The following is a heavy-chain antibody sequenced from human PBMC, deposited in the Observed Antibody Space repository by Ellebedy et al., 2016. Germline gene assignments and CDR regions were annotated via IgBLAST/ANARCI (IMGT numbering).Heavy chain of an antibody. Sequence: SETLSLTCTVSGGSISSDDYYWSWIRQPPGKGLEWIGYVYYGVSTYYNPSLESRVRISVDTSKNQYSLNLGSVTAADTAVYYCARAPMSTVTPLDFWGQGTLVTVSS. CDR1: GGSISSDDYY. V-gene: IGHV4-30-4*01. J-gene: IGHJ4*02. D-gene: IGHD4-17*01. CDR2: VYYGVST. CDR3: ARAPMSTVTPLDF.